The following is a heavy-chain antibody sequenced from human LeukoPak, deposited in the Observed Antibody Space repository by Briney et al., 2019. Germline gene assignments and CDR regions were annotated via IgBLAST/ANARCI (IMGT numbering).Heavy chain of an antibody. CDR2: MYYNGST. D-gene: IGHD3-22*01. Sequence: SETLSLTCTVSTGSVSSGTYYWSWIRQPPGKGLEWIGYMYYNGSTNCNPSLKSRVTISVDTSKKRFSLKLSSVTAADTAMYYCARAPRVTMIIVTPGAFDVWGQGTMVTVSS. CDR1: TGSVSSGTYY. J-gene: IGHJ3*01. CDR3: ARAPRVTMIIVTPGAFDV. V-gene: IGHV4-61*01.